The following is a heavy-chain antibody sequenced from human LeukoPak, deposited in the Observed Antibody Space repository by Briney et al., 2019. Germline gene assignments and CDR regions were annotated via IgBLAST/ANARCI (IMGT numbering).Heavy chain of an antibody. CDR3: ARAPALLWFGELPTYYFDY. V-gene: IGHV4-39*07. Sequence: SETLSLTCTVSGGSISSSSYYWGWIRQPPGKGLKWIGSIYYSGSTYYNPSLKNRVTISVDTPKNQFSLKLSSVTAAGTAVYYCARAPALLWFGELPTYYFDYWGQGTLVTVSS. D-gene: IGHD3-10*01. CDR2: IYYSGST. J-gene: IGHJ4*02. CDR1: GGSISSSSYY.